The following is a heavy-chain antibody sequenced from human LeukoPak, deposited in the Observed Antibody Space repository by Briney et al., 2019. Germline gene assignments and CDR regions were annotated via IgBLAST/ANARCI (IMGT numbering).Heavy chain of an antibody. CDR1: GYTFTASY. Sequence: ASVKVSCKGSGYTFTASYMDWVRQAPGQGLEWMGRINPNSGGTNYAQKFQGRVTMTGDTSISTAYMELSGPTSDDTAVYYCASGLGGNYPGNWGQGTQVTVSS. CDR3: ASGLGGNYPGN. CDR2: INPNSGGT. D-gene: IGHD2-21*01. V-gene: IGHV1-2*02. J-gene: IGHJ4*02.